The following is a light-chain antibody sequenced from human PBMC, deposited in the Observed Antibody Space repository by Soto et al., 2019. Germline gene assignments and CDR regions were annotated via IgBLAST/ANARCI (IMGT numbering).Light chain of an antibody. J-gene: IGLJ2*01. CDR1: SSDVGAYNY. V-gene: IGLV2-14*01. CDR2: EVR. CDR3: CSYTTSGTLV. Sequence: QSVLTQPASVSGSPGQSITISCTATSSDVGAYNYVSWYQQHPGKAPKILIYEVRNRPSGVSKRFSGSKTGNTASLTISGLQAEDEADYYCCSYTTSGTLVFGGGTKVTVL.